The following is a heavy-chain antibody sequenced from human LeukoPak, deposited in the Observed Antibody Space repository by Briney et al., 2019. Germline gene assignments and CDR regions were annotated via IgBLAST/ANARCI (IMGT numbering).Heavy chain of an antibody. V-gene: IGHV3-66*01. J-gene: IGHJ6*02. Sequence: GGSLRLSCAASGFSVSSNYMSWVRQAPGKGLEWVSVIYSGGSTFYADSVKGRFTISRDNSKNTLYLQMNSLRAEDTAVYYCAREISTGDYYYYGMDVWGQGTTVTVSS. CDR2: IYSGGST. CDR1: GFSVSSNY. D-gene: IGHD3-9*01. CDR3: AREISTGDYYYYGMDV.